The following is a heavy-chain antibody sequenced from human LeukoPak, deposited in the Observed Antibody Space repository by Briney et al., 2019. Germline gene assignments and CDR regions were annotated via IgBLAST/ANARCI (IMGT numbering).Heavy chain of an antibody. CDR1: GFTVSSNY. CDR2: IYSGGSA. V-gene: IGHV3-53*01. D-gene: IGHD1-26*01. CDR3: ARDRRDSGTYYADY. J-gene: IGHJ4*02. Sequence: PGGSLRLSCAASGFTVSSNYMSWVRQAPGKGLEWVSVIYSGGSAYFADSVKGRFTISRDNSKNTLYLQMNSLRAEDTAVYYCARDRRDSGTYYADYGGQGTLVTVS.